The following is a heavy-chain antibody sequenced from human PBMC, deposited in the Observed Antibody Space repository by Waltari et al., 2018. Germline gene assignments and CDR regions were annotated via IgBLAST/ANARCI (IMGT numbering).Heavy chain of an antibody. CDR1: GYNFGVYG. V-gene: IGHV1-18*01. CDR2: TSPTNDDK. Sequence: QVQLLQSGSDLKKPGASVKVSCRASGYNFGVYGISWVRQAPGQGLEWMGWTSPTNDDKRYAQKFQGRLTMTTDTSTRTAYMQLRSLRSDDTAVYYCARDYWTTGSGRHLSFMDVWGKGTTVIISS. J-gene: IGHJ6*03. D-gene: IGHD6-19*01. CDR3: ARDYWTTGSGRHLSFMDV.